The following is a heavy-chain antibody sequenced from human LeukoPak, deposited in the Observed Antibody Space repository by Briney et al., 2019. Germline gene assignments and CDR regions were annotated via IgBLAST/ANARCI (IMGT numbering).Heavy chain of an antibody. Sequence: ALVKVSCKASGYTFTAYYMHWVRQAPGQRFEWMGIINPNGGYTSFAQKFQGRVTMTRDTSTTTVYMEVSSLRPEDTAVYYCARDLSGPTVTTPDYWGQGTLVTASS. D-gene: IGHD1-1*01. V-gene: IGHV1-46*01. CDR3: ARDLSGPTVTTPDY. CDR2: INPNGGYT. J-gene: IGHJ4*02. CDR1: GYTFTAYY.